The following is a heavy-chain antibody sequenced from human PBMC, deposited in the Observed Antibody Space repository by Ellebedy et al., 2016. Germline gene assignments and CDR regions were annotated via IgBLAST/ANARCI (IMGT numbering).Heavy chain of an antibody. CDR3: ASRPSYDFWSGYGN. Sequence: SETLSLTCTVSGGSISNTNYYWGWIRQPPGKGLEWIGSFYYSGSTYYNPSLTSRVTISVDTSKNQFSLQLTSVTAADTAVYYCASRPSYDFWSGYGNWGQGTLVTVSS. CDR2: FYYSGST. CDR1: GGSISNTNYY. V-gene: IGHV4-39*01. D-gene: IGHD3-3*01. J-gene: IGHJ4*02.